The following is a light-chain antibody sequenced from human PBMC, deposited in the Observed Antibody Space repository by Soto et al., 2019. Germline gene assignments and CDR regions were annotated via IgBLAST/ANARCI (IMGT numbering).Light chain of an antibody. CDR2: GAS. CDR3: QQHSNWPLT. J-gene: IGKJ4*01. CDR1: ENVRTF. Sequence: VLTQSPATLSLSPGERATLSCRASENVRTFVDWYQQKPGQAPRLLIYGASNRATDIPARFSGSGSGTDFTLTISSLEPEDFAVYYCQQHSNWPLTFGGGTKVDI. V-gene: IGKV3-11*01.